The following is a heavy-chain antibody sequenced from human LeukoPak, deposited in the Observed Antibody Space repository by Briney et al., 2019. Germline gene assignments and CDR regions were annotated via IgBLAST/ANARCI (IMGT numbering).Heavy chain of an antibody. CDR1: GFTVSSNY. Sequence: GSLRLSCAASGFTVSSNYMSWVRQAPGKGLEWVSVIYSGGSTYYADSVKGRFTISRDNSKNSLYLQMNSLTAGDTAVYYCARGPPRGKYYYMDVWGKGTTVTVSS. CDR2: IYSGGST. V-gene: IGHV3-66*01. J-gene: IGHJ6*03. D-gene: IGHD1-1*01. CDR3: ARGPPRGKYYYMDV.